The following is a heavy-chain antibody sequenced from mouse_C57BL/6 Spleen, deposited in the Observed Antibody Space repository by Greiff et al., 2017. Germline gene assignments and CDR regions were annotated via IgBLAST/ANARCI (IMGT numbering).Heavy chain of an antibody. J-gene: IGHJ2*01. Sequence: EVMLVESGGGLVKPGGSLKLSCAASGFTFSDYGMHWVRQAPEKGLEWVAYISSGSSTIYYADTVKGRFTISRDNDKNTLFLQMTSLRSEDTAMYYCARRTRGGYYFDYWGQGTTLTVSS. CDR3: ARRTRGGYYFDY. CDR2: ISSGSSTI. V-gene: IGHV5-17*01. CDR1: GFTFSDYG.